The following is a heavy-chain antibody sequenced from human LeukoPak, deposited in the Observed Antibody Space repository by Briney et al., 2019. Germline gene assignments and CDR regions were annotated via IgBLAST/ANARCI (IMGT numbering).Heavy chain of an antibody. CDR1: GFIFSSYG. CDR2: ISYDGSNK. V-gene: IGHV3-30*18. CDR3: AKDRTGIIAAAAMAY. J-gene: IGHJ4*02. Sequence: GGSLRLSCAASGFIFSSYGMHWVRQAPGKGLEWVAVISYDGSNKYYADSVKGRFTISRDNSKNTLYLQMNSLRAEDTAVYYCAKDRTGIIAAAAMAYWGQGTLVTVSS. D-gene: IGHD6-13*01.